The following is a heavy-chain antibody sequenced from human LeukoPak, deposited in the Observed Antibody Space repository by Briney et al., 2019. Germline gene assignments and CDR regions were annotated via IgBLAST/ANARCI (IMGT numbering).Heavy chain of an antibody. CDR1: GFTFSNYA. V-gene: IGHV3-23*01. D-gene: IGHD3-16*01. Sequence: GGSLRLSCAASGFTFSNYAMSWVRQAPGKGLEWVSDISGSGRTTNYADSVKGRFTISRDRPKNTLDLQMNSLRAEDTAVYYCAKLGALMKNGLDVWGQGTTVTVSS. CDR3: AKLGALMKNGLDV. CDR2: ISGSGRTT. J-gene: IGHJ6*02.